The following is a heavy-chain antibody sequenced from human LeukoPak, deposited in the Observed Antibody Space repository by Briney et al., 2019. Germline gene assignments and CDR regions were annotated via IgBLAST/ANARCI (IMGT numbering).Heavy chain of an antibody. CDR1: GFSVSGNY. J-gene: IGHJ3*02. Sequence: GGSLRLSCAASGFSVSGNYMNWVRQAPGKGLEWVSITYSGGSTYYVDSVKGRFSISRDNSKNTLLLQMNSLRAEDTAVYYCARKALYDSSISAFDIWGQGTTVTVSS. D-gene: IGHD3-22*01. CDR3: ARKALYDSSISAFDI. CDR2: TYSGGST. V-gene: IGHV3-66*01.